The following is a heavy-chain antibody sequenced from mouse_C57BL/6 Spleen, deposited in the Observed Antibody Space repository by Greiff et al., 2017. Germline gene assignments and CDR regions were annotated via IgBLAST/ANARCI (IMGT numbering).Heavy chain of an antibody. Sequence: LVESGPELVKPGASVKISCKASGYAFSSSWMNWVKQRPGKGLEWIGRIYPGDGDTNYNGKFKGKATLTADKSSSTAYMQLSSLTSEDSAVYFCARNWDHFDYWGQGTTLTVSS. D-gene: IGHD4-1*01. J-gene: IGHJ2*01. V-gene: IGHV1-82*01. CDR2: IYPGDGDT. CDR1: GYAFSSSW. CDR3: ARNWDHFDY.